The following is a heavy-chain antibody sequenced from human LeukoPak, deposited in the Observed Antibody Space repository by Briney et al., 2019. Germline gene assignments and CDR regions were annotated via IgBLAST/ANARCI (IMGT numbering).Heavy chain of an antibody. D-gene: IGHD6-19*01. Sequence: GGSLRLSCAASGFTVSSNCMSWVRQAPGKGLECVSVIYSGGSTYYADSVKGRFTISRDNSKNTLYLQMNSLRAEDTAVYYCARVAVAGTGYDAFDIWGQGTMVTVSS. CDR2: IYSGGST. CDR1: GFTVSSNC. V-gene: IGHV3-53*01. J-gene: IGHJ3*02. CDR3: ARVAVAGTGYDAFDI.